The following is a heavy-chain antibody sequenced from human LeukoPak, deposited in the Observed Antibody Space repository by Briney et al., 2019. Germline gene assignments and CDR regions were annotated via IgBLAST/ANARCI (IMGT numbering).Heavy chain of an antibody. CDR2: IYHSGST. CDR3: ARGYYDSSGYYDFQH. Sequence: PSETLSLTCAVSGGSISSSNWWSWVRQPPGKGLEWIGEIYHSGSTNYNPSLKSRVTISVDKSKNQFSLKLSSVTAADTAVYYCARGYYDSSGYYDFQHWGQGTLVTVSS. D-gene: IGHD3-22*01. V-gene: IGHV4-4*02. CDR1: GGSISSSNW. J-gene: IGHJ1*01.